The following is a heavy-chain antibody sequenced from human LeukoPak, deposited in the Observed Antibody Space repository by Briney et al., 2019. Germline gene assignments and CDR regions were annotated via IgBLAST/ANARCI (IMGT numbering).Heavy chain of an antibody. CDR1: GGSISSSNW. J-gene: IGHJ4*02. Sequence: PSETLSLTCAVSGGSISSSNWWSWVRQPPGKGLEWIGEIYHSGSTNYNPSLKSRVTISVDKSKNQFSLKLSSVTAADTAVYYCARVDYDSSGYYYVWGQGTLVTVSS. CDR2: IYHSGST. CDR3: ARVDYDSSGYYYV. D-gene: IGHD3-22*01. V-gene: IGHV4-4*02.